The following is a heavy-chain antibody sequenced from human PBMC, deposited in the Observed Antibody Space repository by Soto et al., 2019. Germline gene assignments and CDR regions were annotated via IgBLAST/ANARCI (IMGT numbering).Heavy chain of an antibody. CDR3: ASALRGPEGFDP. CDR2: IYYSVST. V-gene: IGHV4-30-4*01. CDR1: GGSISSGDYY. J-gene: IGHJ5*02. Sequence: TLSLTCTVSGGSISSGDYYWSWIRQPPGKGLEWIGYIYYSVSTYYNPSLKSRVTISVDTSKNQFSLKLSSVTAADTAVYYCASALRGPEGFDPWGQGTLVTVSS.